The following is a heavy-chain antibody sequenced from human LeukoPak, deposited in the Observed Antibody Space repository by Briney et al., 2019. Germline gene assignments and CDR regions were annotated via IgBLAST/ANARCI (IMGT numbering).Heavy chain of an antibody. CDR1: GYSFTSYW. CDR3: ARSVPSGYYTGLFDY. Sequence: GESLKISCQGSGYSFTSYWIGWVRQMPGKGLEWMGIIYPGDSDTRYSPSFQGQVTISADKSISTAYLQWSSLKASDTAMYYCARSVPSGYYTGLFDYWGQGTLVTVSS. J-gene: IGHJ4*02. V-gene: IGHV5-51*01. D-gene: IGHD3-3*01. CDR2: IYPGDSDT.